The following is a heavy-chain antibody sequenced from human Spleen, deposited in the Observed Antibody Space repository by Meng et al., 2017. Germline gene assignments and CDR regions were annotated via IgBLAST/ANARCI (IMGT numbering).Heavy chain of an antibody. CDR3: ARLSSSWVTFDS. Sequence: GESLKISCAASGFTFSGYAMHWVRQAPGKGLEWVAVISYDGSNKYYADSVKGRFTISRDNPKNTLYLQMSSLRADDTAVYYCARLSSSWVTFDSWGQGTLVTVSS. CDR1: GFTFSGYA. CDR2: ISYDGSNK. D-gene: IGHD6-13*01. J-gene: IGHJ4*02. V-gene: IGHV3-30*04.